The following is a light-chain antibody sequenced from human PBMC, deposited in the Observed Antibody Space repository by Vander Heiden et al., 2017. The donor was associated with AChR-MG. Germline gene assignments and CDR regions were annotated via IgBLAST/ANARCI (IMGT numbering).Light chain of an antibody. Sequence: VLTQSPVTLSLSPRERATLSCRASQSISSSYLAWYQQKPGQAPRLLIYGASSRATGIPDRFSGSGSGTDFTLTIARLEPEDFAVYYCHQDGSSPWTFGQGTKVEVK. V-gene: IGKV3-20*01. CDR3: HQDGSSPWT. J-gene: IGKJ1*01. CDR2: GAS. CDR1: QSISSSY.